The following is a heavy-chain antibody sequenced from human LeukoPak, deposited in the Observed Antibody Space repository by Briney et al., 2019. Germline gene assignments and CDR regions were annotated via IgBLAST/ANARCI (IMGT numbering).Heavy chain of an antibody. Sequence: ASVNVSCKASGYTFTSYDIHWVRQAPGRGVAWMGWMNPNRGNTGYAQKFQGRVTMTRNTSISTAYMELSSLRSEDTAVYYCARVRLGSKGIVVVPALPYDYWGQGTLVTDSS. CDR1: GYTFTSYD. D-gene: IGHD2-2*01. CDR3: ARVRLGSKGIVVVPALPYDY. V-gene: IGHV1-8*01. J-gene: IGHJ4*02. CDR2: MNPNRGNT.